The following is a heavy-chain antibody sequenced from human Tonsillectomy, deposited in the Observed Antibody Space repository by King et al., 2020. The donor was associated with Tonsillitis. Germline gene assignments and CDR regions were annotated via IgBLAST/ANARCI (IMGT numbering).Heavy chain of an antibody. J-gene: IGHJ1*01. V-gene: IGHV3-21*01. Sequence: VQLVESGGGLVKPGGSLRLSCAASGFTFSSYSMNWVRQAPGKGLEWVSSISSSSSYIYYADSVKGRFTISRDNAKNSLYLQMNSLRAEDTAVYYCARDGIYDFWSGSSHAEYFQHWGQGTLVTVSS. D-gene: IGHD3-3*01. CDR1: GFTFSSYS. CDR2: ISSSSSYI. CDR3: ARDGIYDFWSGSSHAEYFQH.